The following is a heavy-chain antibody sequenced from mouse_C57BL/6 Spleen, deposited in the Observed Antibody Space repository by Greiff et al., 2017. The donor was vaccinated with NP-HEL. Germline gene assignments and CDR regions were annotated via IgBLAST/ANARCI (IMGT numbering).Heavy chain of an antibody. CDR1: GFNIKDYY. Sequence: EVQLQQSGAELVKPGASVKLSCTASGFNIKDYYMHWVKQRTEQGLEWIGRIDPEDGETKYAPTFQGKATTTADTSSNTAYLQLSRLTSEGTAVYYCASAYYSNSAWFAYWGQGTLVTVSA. CDR2: IDPEDGET. D-gene: IGHD2-5*01. CDR3: ASAYYSNSAWFAY. J-gene: IGHJ3*01. V-gene: IGHV14-2*01.